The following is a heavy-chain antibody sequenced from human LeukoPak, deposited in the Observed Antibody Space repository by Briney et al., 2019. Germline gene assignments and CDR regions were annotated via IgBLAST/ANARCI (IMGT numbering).Heavy chain of an antibody. V-gene: IGHV3-7*01. CDR1: GFTFSNYW. Sequence: GGSVTLSCVSTGFTFSNYWMSWFRQAPEKWMEWVANMKEDGGEINYVDSVTGRFTISRDNARGSLYLQMNSLRAEDTAVYYCVRDRGYSNFDYWGQGSLVTVSS. D-gene: IGHD4-11*01. CDR2: MKEDGGEI. CDR3: VRDRGYSNFDY. J-gene: IGHJ4*02.